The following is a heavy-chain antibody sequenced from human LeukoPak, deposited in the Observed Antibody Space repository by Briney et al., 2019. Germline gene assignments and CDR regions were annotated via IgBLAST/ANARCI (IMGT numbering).Heavy chain of an antibody. V-gene: IGHV3-66*01. CDR3: AKLYNYGYIN. Sequence: GGSLRLSCAAFGITVTSNHMSWVRQAPGKELEWVSVIYSGGSTYYADSVKGRFTISRDNSKNTLYLQMDSLRTEDTAVYFCAKLYNYGYINWGQGTLVTVSS. CDR1: GITVTSNH. J-gene: IGHJ4*02. CDR2: IYSGGST. D-gene: IGHD5-18*01.